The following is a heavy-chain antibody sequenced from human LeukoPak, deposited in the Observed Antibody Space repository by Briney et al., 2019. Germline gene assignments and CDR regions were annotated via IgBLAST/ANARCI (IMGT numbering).Heavy chain of an antibody. V-gene: IGHV3-11*01. D-gene: IGHD5-24*01. CDR1: GFTVGDYY. CDR3: VRVGNRDQDYYYSYMDV. Sequence: GGSLRLSCAASGFTVGDYYMSWIRQAPGKGLEWVSYISSRSGAGIYYADSVKGRFTISRDNAQNLLYLQMDSLRAEDTALYYCVRVGNRDQDYYYSYMDVWGRGTTVTVSS. CDR2: ISSRSGAGI. J-gene: IGHJ6*03.